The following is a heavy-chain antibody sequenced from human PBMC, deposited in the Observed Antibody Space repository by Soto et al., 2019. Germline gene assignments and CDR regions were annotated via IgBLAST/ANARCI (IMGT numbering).Heavy chain of an antibody. J-gene: IGHJ6*02. CDR3: ARSQGSSTSLEIYYYYYYGMDV. V-gene: IGHV1-69*01. Sequence: QVQLVQSGAEVKKPGSSVKVSCKASGGTFGSYAISWVRQAPGQEPEWRGGIIPITGTANYAQKFQGRVTITADESTSTASMQLSSLRSEDTAVYYCARSQGSSTSLEIYYYYYYGMDVWGQGTTVTVSS. CDR1: GGTFGSYA. D-gene: IGHD2-2*01. CDR2: IIPITGTA.